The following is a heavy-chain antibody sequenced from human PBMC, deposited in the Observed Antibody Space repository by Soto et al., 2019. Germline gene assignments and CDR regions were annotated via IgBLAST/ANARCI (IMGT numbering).Heavy chain of an antibody. CDR3: ARDTLVRTGGNYYYYYGMDV. D-gene: IGHD1-1*01. CDR2: IYYSGST. V-gene: IGHV4-59*01. CDR1: GGSISSYY. Sequence: SETLSLTCTVSGGSISSYYWSWIRQPPEKGLEWIGYIYYSGSTNYNPSLKSRVTISVDTSKNQFSLKLSSVTAADTAVYYCARDTLVRTGGNYYYYYGMDVWGQGTTVTVSS. J-gene: IGHJ6*02.